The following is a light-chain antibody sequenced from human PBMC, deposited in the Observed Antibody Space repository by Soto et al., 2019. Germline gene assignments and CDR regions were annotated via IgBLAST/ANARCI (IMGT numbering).Light chain of an antibody. J-gene: IGKJ5*01. CDR2: ATS. V-gene: IGKV1-27*01. Sequence: DVQRTHSPSSLSAFVGDRVPITCRAGQGMAPYLAWFQQKPGKVPKLLIYATSTLQSGVPSRFSGSGSGTDFTLTINSLQPEDVGTYYCQKYNSAPLTFGGGTRLEIK. CDR1: QGMAPY. CDR3: QKYNSAPLT.